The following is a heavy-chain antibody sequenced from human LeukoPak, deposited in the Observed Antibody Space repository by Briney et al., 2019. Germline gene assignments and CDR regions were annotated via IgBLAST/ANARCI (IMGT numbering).Heavy chain of an antibody. J-gene: IGHJ4*02. CDR2: INPKSGNT. CDR3: ARQDDYGGNALDY. Sequence: ASVKVSCKASGYTFTTLDINWVRQATGQGLEWMGWINPKSGNTGYAQKFQGRVTITRDTSISTAYMELSSLRSEDTAVYYCARQDDYGGNALDYWGQGTLVTVSS. D-gene: IGHD4-23*01. CDR1: GYTFTTLD. V-gene: IGHV1-8*03.